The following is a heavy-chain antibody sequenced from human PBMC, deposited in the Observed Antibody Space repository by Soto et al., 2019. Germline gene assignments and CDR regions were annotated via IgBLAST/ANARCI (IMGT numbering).Heavy chain of an antibody. J-gene: IGHJ4*02. CDR3: AKASQGGIVVVVAATDY. D-gene: IGHD2-15*01. CDR1: GFTFSSYG. CDR2: ISYDGSNK. Sequence: QVQLVESGGGVVQPGRSLRLSCAASGFTFSSYGMHWVRQAPGKGLEWGAVISYDGSNKYYADSVKGRFTISRDNSKNTLYLQMNSLRAEDTAVYYCAKASQGGIVVVVAATDYWGQGTLVTVSS. V-gene: IGHV3-30*18.